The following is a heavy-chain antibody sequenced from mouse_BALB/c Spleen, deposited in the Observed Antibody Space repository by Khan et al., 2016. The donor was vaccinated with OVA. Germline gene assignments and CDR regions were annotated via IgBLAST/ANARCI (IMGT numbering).Heavy chain of an antibody. CDR1: GFNIKDTY. Sequence: VQLKESGAELVKPGASVKLSCTASGFNIKDTYMHWVKQTPEQGLEWIGRIDPANGNPKYDPKFQGKATITADTSSNTAYLQHSNMVSDDTAVDYCAWLNAWGQGTTLTVSS. CDR2: IDPANGNP. J-gene: IGHJ2*01. D-gene: IGHD2-2*01. V-gene: IGHV14-3*02. CDR3: AWLNA.